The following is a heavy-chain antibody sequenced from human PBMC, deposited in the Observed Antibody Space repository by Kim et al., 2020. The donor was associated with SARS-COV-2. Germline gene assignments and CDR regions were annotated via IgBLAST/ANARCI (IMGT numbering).Heavy chain of an antibody. Sequence: YYNPALKSRVTISVDTSKNQFSLKLSSVTAADTAVYYCARSLYETDAFDIWGQGTMVTVSS. D-gene: IGHD3-22*01. V-gene: IGHV4-39*07. CDR3: ARSLYETDAFDI. J-gene: IGHJ3*02.